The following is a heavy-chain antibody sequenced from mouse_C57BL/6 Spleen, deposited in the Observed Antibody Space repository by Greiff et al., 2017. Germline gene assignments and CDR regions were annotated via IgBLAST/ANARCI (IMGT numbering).Heavy chain of an antibody. Sequence: QVQLKQSGAELVKPGASVKLSCKASGYTFTSYWMQWVKQRPGQGLEWIGEIDPSDSYTNYNQKFKGKATLTVDTSSSTAYMQLSSLTSEDSAVYYCARSPNYPGWYAMDYWGQGTSVTVSS. J-gene: IGHJ4*01. CDR1: GYTFTSYW. CDR2: IDPSDSYT. D-gene: IGHD2-1*01. V-gene: IGHV1-50*01. CDR3: ARSPNYPGWYAMDY.